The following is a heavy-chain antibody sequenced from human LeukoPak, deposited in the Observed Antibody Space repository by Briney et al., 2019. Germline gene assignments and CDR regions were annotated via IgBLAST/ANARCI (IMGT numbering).Heavy chain of an antibody. J-gene: IGHJ6*02. CDR1: GFTFSSYA. CDR3: ARDLHYYVAMDV. CDR2: ISGSGGST. Sequence: GGSLRLSCAASGFTFSSYAMRWVRQAPGKGLEWVSAISGSGGSTYYADSVKGRFAISRDNSKSMLFLQLNSLRAEDTALYYCARDLHYYVAMDVWGQGTTVTVSS. D-gene: IGHD3-10*02. V-gene: IGHV3-23*01.